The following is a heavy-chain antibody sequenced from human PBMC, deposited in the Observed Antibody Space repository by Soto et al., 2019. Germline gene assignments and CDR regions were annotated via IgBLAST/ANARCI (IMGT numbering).Heavy chain of an antibody. V-gene: IGHV3-30*03. J-gene: IGHJ4*02. CDR2: ISYDGNDR. CDR1: GFTFSNYG. CDR3: AQNVDGWPFEY. Sequence: QVQLVESGGGVVQPGRSLTVSCAASGFTFSNYGMHWVRQPPGKGLEWVAVISYDGNDRHYTDSVKGRFTISRDNSKKTLYVQMNSLRAEDTAVYYCAQNVDGWPFEYWGQGTLVTVSS.